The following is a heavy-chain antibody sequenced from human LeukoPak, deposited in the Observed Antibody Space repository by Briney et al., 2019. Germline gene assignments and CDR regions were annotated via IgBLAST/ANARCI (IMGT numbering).Heavy chain of an antibody. CDR2: IIPILGIA. V-gene: IGHV1-69*04. CDR1: GGTFSSYA. D-gene: IGHD3-10*01. Sequence: GASVRVSCKASGGTFSSYAISWVRQAPGQGLEWMGRIIPILGIANYAQKFQGRVTITADKSTSTAYMELSSLRSEDTAVYYCARVSLWFGEWDDAFDIWGQGTMVTVSS. CDR3: ARVSLWFGEWDDAFDI. J-gene: IGHJ3*02.